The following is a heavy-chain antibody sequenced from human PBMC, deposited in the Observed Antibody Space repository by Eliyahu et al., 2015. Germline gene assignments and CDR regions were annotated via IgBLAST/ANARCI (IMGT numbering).Heavy chain of an antibody. D-gene: IGHD2-2*01. V-gene: IGHV3-48*01. CDR3: ARIVPVPAYYGDYGVDV. CDR1: GFTYRFTS. J-gene: IGHJ6*04. Sequence: HPGGSLRLSCAAXGFTYRFTSYTXIWVAPXGGLGWIXQXSGSGXXXSYADSVRGRFTVSRDNAKESLFLQMNSLRVEDTAVYYCARIVPVPAYYGDYGVDVWGRGTTGTVTS. CDR2: XSGSGXXX.